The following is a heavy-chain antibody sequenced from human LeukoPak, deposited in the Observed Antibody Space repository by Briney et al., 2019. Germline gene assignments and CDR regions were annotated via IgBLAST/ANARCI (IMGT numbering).Heavy chain of an antibody. V-gene: IGHV1-8*01. CDR2: MNPNSGNT. CDR1: GYTFTSYD. J-gene: IGHJ6*02. Sequence: GASVKVSCKASGYTFTSYDINWVRQATGQGLEWMGWMNPNSGNTGYAQKFQGRVTMTRNTSISTAYMELSSLRSEDTAVYYCARGREPYCSGGSCYFRTYYYGMDVWGQGTTVTVSS. D-gene: IGHD2-15*01. CDR3: ARGREPYCSGGSCYFRTYYYGMDV.